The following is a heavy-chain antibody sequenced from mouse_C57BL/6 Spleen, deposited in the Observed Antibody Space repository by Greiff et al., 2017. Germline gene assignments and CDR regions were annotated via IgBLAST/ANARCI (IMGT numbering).Heavy chain of an antibody. CDR1: GFTFSDYG. V-gene: IGHV5-17*01. Sequence: EVQLKESGGGLVKPGGSLKLSCAASGFTFSDYGMHWVRQAPEKGLEWVAYISSGSSTIYYADTLKGRSTISREDAKNTLFLQMTSLRSEDTAMYYCARRYDYGGGYYAIDDWGQGTSVTVSS. D-gene: IGHD2-4*01. CDR3: ARRYDYGGGYYAIDD. CDR2: ISSGSSTI. J-gene: IGHJ4*01.